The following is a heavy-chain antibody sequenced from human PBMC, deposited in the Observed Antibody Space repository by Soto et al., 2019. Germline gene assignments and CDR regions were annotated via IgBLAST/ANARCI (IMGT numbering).Heavy chain of an antibody. CDR3: AARYSSSWYVGGFDP. Sequence: QVQLVQSGGEGKKTGSSVKGSCQASGGTFRSYGISWVRQGPGPGLEWMGGIIPIFGTANYAKKVQGRVTITADKSTSTAYMELSSLRSEDTAVYYCAARYSSSWYVGGFDPWGQGTLVTVSS. D-gene: IGHD6-13*01. CDR1: GGTFRSYG. V-gene: IGHV1-69*06. CDR2: IIPIFGTA. J-gene: IGHJ5*02.